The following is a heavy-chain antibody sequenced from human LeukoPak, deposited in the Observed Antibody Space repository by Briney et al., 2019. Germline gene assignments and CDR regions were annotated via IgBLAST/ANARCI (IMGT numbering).Heavy chain of an antibody. D-gene: IGHD3-10*01. Sequence: PSETLSLTCTVSGGSISSSSYYWGWIRQPPGKGLEWIGYIYYSGSTNYNPSLKSRVTISVDTSKNQFSLKLSSVTAADTAVYYCARGKYGSGFYDAFDIWGQGTMVTVSS. CDR3: ARGKYGSGFYDAFDI. V-gene: IGHV4-61*05. J-gene: IGHJ3*02. CDR1: GGSISSSSYY. CDR2: IYYSGST.